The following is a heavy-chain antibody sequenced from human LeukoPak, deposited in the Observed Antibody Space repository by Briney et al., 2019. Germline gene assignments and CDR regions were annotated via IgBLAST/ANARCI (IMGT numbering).Heavy chain of an antibody. CDR3: ARVHIVVVPAALDDAFDI. CDR1: GGSISNSNYY. D-gene: IGHD2-2*01. CDR2: INHSGST. V-gene: IGHV4-39*07. Sequence: SETLSLTCTVSGGSISNSNYYWGWIRQPPGKGLEWIGEINHSGSTNYNPSLKSRVTISVDTSKNQFSLKLSSVTAADTAVYYCARVHIVVVPAALDDAFDIWGQGTMVTVSS. J-gene: IGHJ3*02.